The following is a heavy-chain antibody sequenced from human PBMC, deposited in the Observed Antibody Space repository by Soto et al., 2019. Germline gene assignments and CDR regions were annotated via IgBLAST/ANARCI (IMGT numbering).Heavy chain of an antibody. CDR1: GGSFSGYY. V-gene: IGHV4-34*01. Sequence: SETLSLTCAVYGGSFSGYYWSWIRQPPGKGLEWIGEINHSGSTNYNPSLKSRVTISVDTSKNQFSLKLSSVTAADTAVYYCARDVHTTKAYYMDVWGKGTTVTVSS. CDR2: INHSGST. D-gene: IGHD5-18*01. J-gene: IGHJ6*03. CDR3: ARDVHTTKAYYMDV.